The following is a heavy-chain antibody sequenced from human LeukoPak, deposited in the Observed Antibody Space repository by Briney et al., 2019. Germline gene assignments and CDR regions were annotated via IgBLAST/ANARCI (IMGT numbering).Heavy chain of an antibody. CDR1: GYTFTSYY. D-gene: IGHD2-15*01. CDR2: INPSGGST. V-gene: IGHV1-46*01. J-gene: IGHJ1*01. CDR3: ARDSSDIRSLIAH. Sequence: ASVKVSCKASGYTFTSYYMHWVRQAPGQGPEWMGIINPSGGSTSYAQKFQGRVTMTRDTSTSTVYMELSSLRSEDTAVYYCARDSSDIRSLIAHWGQGTLVTVSS.